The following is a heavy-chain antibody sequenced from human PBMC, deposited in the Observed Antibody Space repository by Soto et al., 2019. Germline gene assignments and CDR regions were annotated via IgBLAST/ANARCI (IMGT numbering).Heavy chain of an antibody. CDR1: GGTFSSYS. J-gene: IGHJ4*02. Sequence: QVQLVQSGAEVKKPGSSVKVSCKASGGTFSSYSINWVRQAPGQGLEWMGEIIPIFGTANYAPKFQGRVTITADESTSTAYMVMSSLRSEDTAVYYCARDGGRHSGGIDYWGQGTLVTVSS. CDR3: ARDGGRHSGGIDY. V-gene: IGHV1-69*01. CDR2: IIPIFGTA. D-gene: IGHD1-26*01.